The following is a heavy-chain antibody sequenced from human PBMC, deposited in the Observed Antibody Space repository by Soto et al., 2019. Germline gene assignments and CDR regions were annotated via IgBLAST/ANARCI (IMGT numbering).Heavy chain of an antibody. D-gene: IGHD1-20*01. V-gene: IGHV1-69*13. Sequence: GASVKVSCKVSGYTLTELSMHWVRQAPGKGLEWMGGIIPIFGTANYAQKFQGRVTITADESTSTAYMELSSLRSEDTAVYYCARDLEARANWNYYYYYGMDVWGQGTTVTVSS. CDR3: ARDLEARANWNYYYYYGMDV. CDR2: IIPIFGTA. J-gene: IGHJ6*02. CDR1: GYTLTELS.